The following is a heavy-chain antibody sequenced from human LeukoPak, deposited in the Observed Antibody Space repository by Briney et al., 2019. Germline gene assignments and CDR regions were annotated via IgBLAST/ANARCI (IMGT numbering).Heavy chain of an antibody. V-gene: IGHV3-9*01. J-gene: IGHJ6*02. CDR1: GFTFDDYA. CDR3: AKSIVSSGPAAGMDV. D-gene: IGHD6-19*01. CDR2: ITWSSGNI. Sequence: PGGSLRLSCAASGFTFDDYAVHWVRQAPGKGLEWVSGITWSSGNIDYADSVKGRFTISRDNAKNSLYLQMNSLRAEDTALYYCAKSIVSSGPAAGMDVWGHGTTVTVSS.